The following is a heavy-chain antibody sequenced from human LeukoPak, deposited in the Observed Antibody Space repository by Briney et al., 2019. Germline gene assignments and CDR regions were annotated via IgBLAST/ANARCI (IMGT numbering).Heavy chain of an antibody. J-gene: IGHJ4*02. CDR2: ISGSGGST. CDR1: GFTFSSYG. Sequence: GGSLRLSCAASGFTFSSYGMSWVRQAPGKGLEWVSAISGSGGSTYYADSVKGRFTISRDNSKNTLYLQMNSLRAEDTAVYYCARDPGSLRWESSGGDYWGQGTLVTVSS. CDR3: ARDPGSLRWESSGGDY. V-gene: IGHV3-23*01. D-gene: IGHD4-23*01.